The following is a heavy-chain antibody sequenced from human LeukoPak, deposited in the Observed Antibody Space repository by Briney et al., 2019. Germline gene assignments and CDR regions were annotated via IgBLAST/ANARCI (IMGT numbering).Heavy chain of an antibody. V-gene: IGHV3-23*01. Sequence: GGSLRLSCAASGFTFSSYAMSWVRQAPGKGLERVSAISGSCFSTYYADSVTRRFTISRDNSKNTLYLQMNSLRAEDTAVYYCAKDWEVLLWFGEFSYFDYWGQGTLVTVSS. CDR3: AKDWEVLLWFGEFSYFDY. D-gene: IGHD3-10*01. CDR2: ISGSCFST. J-gene: IGHJ4*02. CDR1: GFTFSSYA.